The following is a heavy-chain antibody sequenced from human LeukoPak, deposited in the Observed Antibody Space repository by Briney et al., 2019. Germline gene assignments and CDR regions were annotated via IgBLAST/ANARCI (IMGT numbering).Heavy chain of an antibody. Sequence: PGRSLRLSCTTSGFTLGDHAMSWVRQAPGKGLEWVGFIRSNAYRGTTEYAASVKGRFTISRDDSKSAVHLQMNGLKSEDAAIYYCSRGPIQLWVHNGVDVWGQGTTVTVSS. J-gene: IGHJ6*02. CDR2: IRSNAYRGTT. CDR1: GFTLGDHA. V-gene: IGHV3-49*04. CDR3: SRGPIQLWVHNGVDV. D-gene: IGHD5-18*01.